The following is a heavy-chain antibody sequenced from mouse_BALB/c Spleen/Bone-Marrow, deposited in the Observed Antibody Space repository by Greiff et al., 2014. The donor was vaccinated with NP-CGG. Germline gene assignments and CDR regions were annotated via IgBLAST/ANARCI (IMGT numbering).Heavy chain of an antibody. Sequence: VQRVESGAELVRPGTSVKMSCKAAGYTFTNYWIGWIKQRPGHGLEWIGDIYPGGGYTNYNEKFQGKATLTADTSSSTAYMQLSSLTSGDSAIFYCAIRGDISGYGFAYWGQGTLVTVSA. D-gene: IGHD3-2*01. CDR2: IYPGGGYT. CDR1: GYTFTNYW. V-gene: IGHV1-63*02. CDR3: AIRGDISGYGFAY. J-gene: IGHJ3*01.